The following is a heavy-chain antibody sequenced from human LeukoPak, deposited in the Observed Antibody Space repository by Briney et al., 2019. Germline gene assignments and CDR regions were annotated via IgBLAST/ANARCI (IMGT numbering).Heavy chain of an antibody. Sequence: GGSLRLSCAASGFTFSSYGMHWVRQAPGKGLEWVAFIRYDGSNKYYADSVKGRFTISRDNSKNTLYLQMNSLRAEDTAVYYCAKDKEYCSGGSCYGGRFDPWGQETLVTVSS. CDR1: GFTFSSYG. J-gene: IGHJ5*02. D-gene: IGHD2-15*01. V-gene: IGHV3-30*02. CDR3: AKDKEYCSGGSCYGGRFDP. CDR2: IRYDGSNK.